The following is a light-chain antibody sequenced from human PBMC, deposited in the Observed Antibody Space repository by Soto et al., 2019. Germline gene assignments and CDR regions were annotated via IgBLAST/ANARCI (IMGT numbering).Light chain of an antibody. Sequence: EILLTQSPATWSLSRGGRAGLSCKFSQSVHNFLTWYQKKPGPAPRPLIYGASTRAASVPARFSGSGSGTDFTLTISTLGPEDFAVYYCPQRGTWPEIAFGPGTRMEIK. J-gene: IGKJ5*01. V-gene: IGKV3-11*01. CDR3: PQRGTWPEIA. CDR2: GAS. CDR1: QSVHNF.